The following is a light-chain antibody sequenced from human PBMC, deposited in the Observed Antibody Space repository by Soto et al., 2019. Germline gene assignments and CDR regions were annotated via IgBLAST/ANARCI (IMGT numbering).Light chain of an antibody. Sequence: DIQMTQSPSTLSGSVGDRVTITCRASQSFSCTLAWYQQKPRKAPKLLIYDASSLERGVASRFSGSGSGTEFTLTISSLQPDDFATYYCQQYDTYSRTFGQGTKVDIK. V-gene: IGKV1-5*01. CDR1: QSFSCT. CDR2: DAS. CDR3: QQYDTYSRT. J-gene: IGKJ1*01.